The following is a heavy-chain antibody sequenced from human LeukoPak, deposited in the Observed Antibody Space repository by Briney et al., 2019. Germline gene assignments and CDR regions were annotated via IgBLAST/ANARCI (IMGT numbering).Heavy chain of an antibody. D-gene: IGHD3-9*01. Sequence: SETLSLTCAVYGGSLSGNFWSWIRQPPGKGLEWIGEISHSGSTNYSPSLKSRLTISVDTSKNQFSLRLSSVTAADTAVYYCARGHTLGGYYKQKYYYCGMDVWGQGTTVTVSS. CDR3: ARGHTLGGYYKQKYYYCGMDV. J-gene: IGHJ6*02. CDR2: ISHSGST. CDR1: GGSLSGNF. V-gene: IGHV4-34*01.